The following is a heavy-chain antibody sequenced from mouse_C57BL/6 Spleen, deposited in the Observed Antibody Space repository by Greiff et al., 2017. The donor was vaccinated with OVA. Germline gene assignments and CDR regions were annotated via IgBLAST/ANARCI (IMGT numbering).Heavy chain of an antibody. J-gene: IGHJ4*01. CDR3: ARTPYEYYAMDY. D-gene: IGHD2-3*01. CDR2: IYPGDGDT. Sequence: VQLQQSGAELVKPGASVKISCKASGYAFSSYWMNWVKQRPGKGLEWIGQIYPGDGDTNYNGKFKGKATLTADKSSSTAYMQLSSLTSEDSAVYFCARTPYEYYAMDYWGQGTSVTVSS. CDR1: GYAFSSYW. V-gene: IGHV1-80*01.